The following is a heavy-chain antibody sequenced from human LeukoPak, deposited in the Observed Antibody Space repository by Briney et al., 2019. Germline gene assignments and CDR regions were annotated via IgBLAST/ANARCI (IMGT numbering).Heavy chain of an antibody. J-gene: IGHJ6*03. CDR2: IYYSGST. V-gene: IGHV4-30-4*08. D-gene: IGHD2-2*01. CDR3: AREGGIVVVPAAISGPCYYYMDV. CDR1: GGSISSGDYY. Sequence: SQTLSLTCTVSGGSISSGDYYWSWIRQPPGKGLEWIGYIYYSGSTYYNPSLKSRVTISVDTSKNQFSLKLSSVTAADTAVYYCAREGGIVVVPAAISGPCYYYMDVWGKGTTVTVSS.